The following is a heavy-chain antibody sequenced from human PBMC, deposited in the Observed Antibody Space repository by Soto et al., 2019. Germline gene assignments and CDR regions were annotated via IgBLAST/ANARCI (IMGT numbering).Heavy chain of an antibody. CDR3: ARDRTLYSDDTEY. CDR2: ISPYNGNT. CDR1: GYTFINFG. V-gene: IGHV1-18*01. D-gene: IGHD6-13*01. J-gene: IGHJ4*02. Sequence: ASVKVSCKASGYTFINFGIGWVRQAPGQGLEWMGWISPYNGNTKYAQKFQGRVTLTTDTSTTTAYMELRSLRDDDTAVYYCARDRTLYSDDTEYWGQGTLVTVSS.